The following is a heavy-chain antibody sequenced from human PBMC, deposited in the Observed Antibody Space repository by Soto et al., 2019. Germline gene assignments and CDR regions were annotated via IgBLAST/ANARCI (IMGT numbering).Heavy chain of an antibody. J-gene: IGHJ6*02. Sequence: ASVKVSCKASGYTFTGYYMHWVRQAPGQGLEWMGWINPNSGGTNYAQKFQGWVTMTRDTSISTAYMELSRLRSDDTAVYYCARGRQGSSGSIHYYYYGMDVWGQGTTVTVSS. D-gene: IGHD6-19*01. V-gene: IGHV1-2*04. CDR3: ARGRQGSSGSIHYYYYGMDV. CDR2: INPNSGGT. CDR1: GYTFTGYY.